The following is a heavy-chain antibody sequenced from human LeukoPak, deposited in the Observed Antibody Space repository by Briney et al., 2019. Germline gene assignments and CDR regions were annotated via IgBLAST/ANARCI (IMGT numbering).Heavy chain of an antibody. CDR1: GCTFSSYS. D-gene: IGHD3-10*01. CDR2: ISSSSSYI. V-gene: IGHV3-21*01. Sequence: GGSLRLSCAASGCTFSSYSMNWVRQAPGKGLEWVSSISSSSSYIYYADSVKGRFTISRDNTKNSLYLQMNSLRAEDTAVYYCARGHQRYGSGSSDYWGEGTLVTVSS. J-gene: IGHJ4*02. CDR3: ARGHQRYGSGSSDY.